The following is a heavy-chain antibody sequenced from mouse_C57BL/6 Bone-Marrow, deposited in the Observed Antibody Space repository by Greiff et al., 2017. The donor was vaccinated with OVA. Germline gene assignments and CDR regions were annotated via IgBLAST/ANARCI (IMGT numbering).Heavy chain of an antibody. CDR1: GFTFSDFY. CDR3: ARDDYYWYFDV. V-gene: IGHV7-1*01. J-gene: IGHJ1*03. Sequence: EVKVVESGGGLVQSGRSLRLSCATSGFTFSDFYMEWVRQAPGKGLEWIAASRNKANDYTTEYSASVKGRFIVSRDNSQSILYLQMNALRAEDTAIYYCARDDYYWYFDVWGTGTTVTVSS. CDR2: SRNKANDYTT.